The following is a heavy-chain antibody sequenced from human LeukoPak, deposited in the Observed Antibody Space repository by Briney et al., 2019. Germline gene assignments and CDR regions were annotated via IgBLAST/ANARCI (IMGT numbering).Heavy chain of an antibody. J-gene: IGHJ4*02. CDR3: ARDPTIFGVVIVPDY. Sequence: GGSLRLSCAASGFTFSSYWMSWVRQAPGKGLEWVANIKQDGSEKYYVDSVKGRFTISRDNAKNSLYLQMNGLRAEDTAVYYCARDPTIFGVVIVPDYWGQGTLVTVSS. CDR1: GFTFSSYW. V-gene: IGHV3-7*01. CDR2: IKQDGSEK. D-gene: IGHD3-3*01.